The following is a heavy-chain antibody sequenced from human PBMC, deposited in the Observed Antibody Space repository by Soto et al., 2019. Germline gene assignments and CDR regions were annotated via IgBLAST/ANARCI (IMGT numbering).Heavy chain of an antibody. D-gene: IGHD4-4*01. CDR1: GYSFTSYW. CDR2: IYPGDSDT. Sequence: PGESLKISCKGSGYSFTSYWIGWVRQMPGKGLEWMGIIYPGDSDTRYSPSFQGQVTISADKSISAAYLQWSSLKASDTAMYYCARHGVQDDYSNSKAYYYYGMDVWGQGTTVTVSS. CDR3: ARHGVQDDYSNSKAYYYYGMDV. J-gene: IGHJ6*02. V-gene: IGHV5-51*01.